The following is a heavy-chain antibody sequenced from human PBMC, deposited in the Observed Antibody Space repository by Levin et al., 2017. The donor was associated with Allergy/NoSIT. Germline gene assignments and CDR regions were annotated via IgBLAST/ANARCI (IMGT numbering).Heavy chain of an antibody. CDR1: GFSLSNSW. J-gene: IGHJ4*02. CDR3: TTALPTFDY. CDR2: IKSKTEGETT. Sequence: GGSLRLSCAASGFSLSNSWMNWVRQAPGKGLEWVGQIKSKTEGETTDYAALVKGRLTIPSDDSTNTLYLQMNSLKTEDIGVYYCTTALPTFDYWGQGTLVTFSS. V-gene: IGHV3-15*01. D-gene: IGHD3-16*01.